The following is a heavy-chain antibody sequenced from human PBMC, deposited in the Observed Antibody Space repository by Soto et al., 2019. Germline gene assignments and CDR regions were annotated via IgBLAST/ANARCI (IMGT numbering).Heavy chain of an antibody. J-gene: IGHJ4*02. CDR2: ISGSGGST. D-gene: IGHD2-15*01. CDR1: GFTFSSYA. V-gene: IGHV3-23*01. Sequence: EVQLLESGGGLVQPGGSLRLSCAASGFTFSSYAMSWVRQAPGKGLEWVSAISGSGGSTYYADSVKGRFTISRDNSKNTLDLQMDRLGGEDTAVCYCAKEKGYGGMNEFDYWGQGTLVTVSS. CDR3: AKEKGYGGMNEFDY.